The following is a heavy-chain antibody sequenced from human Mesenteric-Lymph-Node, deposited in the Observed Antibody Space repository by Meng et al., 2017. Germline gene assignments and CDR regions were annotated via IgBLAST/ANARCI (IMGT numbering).Heavy chain of an antibody. D-gene: IGHD1-26*01. CDR1: GGSITTTDW. CDR2: IHHSGST. J-gene: IGHJ4*02. V-gene: IGHV4-4*02. CDR3: AREWSGSFRHFDY. Sequence: SETLSLTCAVSGGSITTTDWWSWVRQPPGKGLEWIGEIHHSGSTNYNPSLKGRVTISVDKSKNQFSLKVTSVTAADTAVYYCAREWSGSFRHFDYWGQGILVTVSS.